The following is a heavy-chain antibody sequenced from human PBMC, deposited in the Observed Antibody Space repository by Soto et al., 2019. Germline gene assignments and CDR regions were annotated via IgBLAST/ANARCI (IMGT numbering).Heavy chain of an antibody. J-gene: IGHJ6*02. CDR3: ARHLTYCSAGSCYSDFPYYGMDV. CDR2: IFYSGST. V-gene: IGHV4-39*01. Sequence: SETLSLTCTVSGGSISSSSYYWGWIRQPPGKRLEWIGSIFYSGSTYYNPSLKSRVTISVDTSKNQFSLKLSFVTAADTAVYYCARHLTYCSAGSCYSDFPYYGMDVWGQGTTVT. D-gene: IGHD2-15*01. CDR1: GGSISSSSYY.